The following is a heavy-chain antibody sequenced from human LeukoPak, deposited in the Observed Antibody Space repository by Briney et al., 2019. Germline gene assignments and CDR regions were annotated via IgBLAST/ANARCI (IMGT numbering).Heavy chain of an antibody. CDR2: IKPDGSEK. V-gene: IGHV3-7*05. J-gene: IGHJ4*02. D-gene: IGHD6-19*01. CDR1: GITFGSYW. Sequence: PGGSLRLSCAASGITFGSYWMTWVRQAPGKGLECVANIKPDGSEKHYVDSVEGRFPISRDNAKNSLFLEMNSLRAEDTAVYYCARGRMAVAGSYEYWGQGTLVTVSS. CDR3: ARGRMAVAGSYEY.